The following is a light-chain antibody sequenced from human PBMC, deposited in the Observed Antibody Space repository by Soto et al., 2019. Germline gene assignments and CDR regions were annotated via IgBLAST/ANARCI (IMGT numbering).Light chain of an antibody. V-gene: IGKV3-20*01. J-gene: IGKJ2*01. CDR1: KSVSSSY. CDR3: QQYDSPPLYI. Sequence: EIVLTQSPGTLSLSPGQRATLSCRASKSVSSSYLTWYQQKPRQPPRLLIYGASSRATGIPDRFSGGGSGTDFTLTISRLEPEDFAMYYCQQYDSPPLYIFGQGTKLEIK. CDR2: GAS.